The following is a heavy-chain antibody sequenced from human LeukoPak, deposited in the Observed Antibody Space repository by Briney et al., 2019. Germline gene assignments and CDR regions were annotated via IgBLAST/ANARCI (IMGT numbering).Heavy chain of an antibody. V-gene: IGHV4-39*07. D-gene: IGHD3-3*01. CDR2: GYYFGAS. CDR3: ARGNTIFGVVISGFDY. J-gene: IGHJ4*02. CDR1: GGSFTTIDYY. Sequence: PSETLSLTCAVSGGSFTTIDYYWAWIRQPPGKGLEWIGSGYYFGASSYNPSLQSRVTISLDTSKNQFFLRLTSVTAADTAVYYCARGNTIFGVVISGFDYWGQGTLVTVSS.